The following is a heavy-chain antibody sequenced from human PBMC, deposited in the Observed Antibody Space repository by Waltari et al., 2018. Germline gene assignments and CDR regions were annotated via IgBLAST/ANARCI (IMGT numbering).Heavy chain of an antibody. V-gene: IGHV3-66*02. Sequence: VQLVESGGGLVQPGGSLRLSCAASGFTVSSNYMSWVRQAPGKGLEWVSGIYSGGSTYYADSVKGRFTISRDNSKNTLYLQMNSLRAEDTAVYYCARFLYGDWMYYFDYWGQGTLVTVSS. J-gene: IGHJ4*02. CDR3: ARFLYGDWMYYFDY. D-gene: IGHD4-17*01. CDR2: IYSGGST. CDR1: GFTVSSNY.